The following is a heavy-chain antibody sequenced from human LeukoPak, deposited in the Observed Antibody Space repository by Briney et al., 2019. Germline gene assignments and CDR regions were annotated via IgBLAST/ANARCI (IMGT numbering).Heavy chain of an antibody. V-gene: IGHV4-39*02. Sequence: SETLSLTCTVSGGSISSSSYYWGWIRQPPGKGLEWIGNIYYSGSTYYNPSLKSRVTISVDTSKNQFSLKLSSVTAADTAVYYCARDSPWFDPWGQGTLVTVSS. CDR3: ARDSPWFDP. CDR1: GGSISSSSYY. J-gene: IGHJ5*02. CDR2: IYYSGST.